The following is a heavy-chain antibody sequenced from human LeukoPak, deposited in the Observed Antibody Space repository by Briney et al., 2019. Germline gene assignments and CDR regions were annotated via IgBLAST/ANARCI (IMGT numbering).Heavy chain of an antibody. V-gene: IGHV3-74*01. J-gene: IGHJ4*02. D-gene: IGHD1-7*01. CDR3: ATGITGTFGNRDY. Sequence: GGSLRLSCAASGFTFSSYWMHWVRRAPGKGLVWVSRINSDGSSTSYADSVKGRFTISRDNAKNTPYLQMNSLRAEDTAVYYCATGITGTFGNRDYWGQGTLVTVSS. CDR2: INSDGSST. CDR1: GFTFSSYW.